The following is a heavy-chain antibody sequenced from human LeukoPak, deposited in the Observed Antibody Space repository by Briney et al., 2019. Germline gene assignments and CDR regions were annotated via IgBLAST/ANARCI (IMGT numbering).Heavy chain of an antibody. CDR1: RFIVSSDY. Sequence: GGSLRLSCVDSRFIVSSDYIIWFRQAPGKGLEWVSVIYSGGTTYYADSVKGRFTISRDNSKDTVYLQMNSLRVEDTAVYYCASRAGVGSIDAFDIWGQGTMVTVSS. D-gene: IGHD2-15*01. J-gene: IGHJ3*02. CDR2: IYSGGTT. V-gene: IGHV3-66*01. CDR3: ASRAGVGSIDAFDI.